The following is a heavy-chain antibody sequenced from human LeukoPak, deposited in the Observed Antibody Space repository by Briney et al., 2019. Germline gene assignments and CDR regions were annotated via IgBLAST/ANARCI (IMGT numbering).Heavy chain of an antibody. Sequence: SETLSLTCTVSGGSISSGSYYWRWIRQPAGKGLEWIGRIYTSGSTNYNPSLKSRVTISVDTSKNQFSLKVTSVTAADTAVYYCARVEASLFDPWGQGTLVTVSS. D-gene: IGHD3-10*01. V-gene: IGHV4-61*02. CDR1: GGSISSGSYY. CDR3: ARVEASLFDP. J-gene: IGHJ5*02. CDR2: IYTSGST.